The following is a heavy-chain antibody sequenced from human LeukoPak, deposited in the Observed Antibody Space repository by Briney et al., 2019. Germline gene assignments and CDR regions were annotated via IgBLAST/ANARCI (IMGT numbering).Heavy chain of an antibody. CDR1: GFSVSSNY. CDR2: IYSGGST. J-gene: IGHJ1*01. D-gene: IGHD2-21*02. CDR3: ARTDETAPAEDFQH. Sequence: GGSLRLSCAASGFSVSSNYMSWVRQAPGKGLEWVSGIYSGGSTYYADSVKGRFTISRDNSKNTLYLQMKSLRAEDTAVYYCARTDETAPAEDFQHWGQGTLVTVSS. V-gene: IGHV3-53*01.